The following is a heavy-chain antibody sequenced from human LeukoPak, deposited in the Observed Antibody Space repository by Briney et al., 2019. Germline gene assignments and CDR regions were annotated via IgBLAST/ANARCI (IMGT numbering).Heavy chain of an antibody. J-gene: IGHJ4*02. Sequence: GGSLRLSCAASGFTFSSYSMNWVRQAPGKGLEWVSYISSSSSTIYYADPVKGRFTISRDNAKNSLYLQMNSLRDEDTAVYYCARDRGSSGWYGSLDYWGQGTLVTVSS. D-gene: IGHD6-19*01. V-gene: IGHV3-48*02. CDR3: ARDRGSSGWYGSLDY. CDR2: ISSSSSTI. CDR1: GFTFSSYS.